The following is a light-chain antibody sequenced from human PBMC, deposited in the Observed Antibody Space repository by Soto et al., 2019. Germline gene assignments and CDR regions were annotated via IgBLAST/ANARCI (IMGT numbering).Light chain of an antibody. CDR1: SSNIGADFG. J-gene: IGLJ3*02. CDR2: VNT. Sequence: QSVLTQPPSVSGAPGQTIPISCTGSSSNIGADFGVHWYQQLPGAAPTLVIFVNTNRPSGVPDRFSGSKSGTSASLAITGLQAEDEADYYCQSYDRSLSGWVFGTGTKLTVL. V-gene: IGLV1-40*01. CDR3: QSYDRSLSGWV.